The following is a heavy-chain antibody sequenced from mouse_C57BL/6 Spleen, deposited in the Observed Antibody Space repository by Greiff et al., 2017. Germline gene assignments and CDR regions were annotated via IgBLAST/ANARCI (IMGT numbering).Heavy chain of an antibody. CDR2: IYPGSGST. J-gene: IGHJ2*01. Sequence: QVQLQQPGAELVKPGASVKMSCKASGYTFTSYWITWVKQRPGQGLEWIGDIYPGSGSTNYNEKFKSKATLTVDTSSSTAYMQLSSLTSEDSAVYYGARERVQLGHFDYWGQGTTLTVSS. V-gene: IGHV1-55*01. D-gene: IGHD4-1*02. CDR1: GYTFTSYW. CDR3: ARERVQLGHFDY.